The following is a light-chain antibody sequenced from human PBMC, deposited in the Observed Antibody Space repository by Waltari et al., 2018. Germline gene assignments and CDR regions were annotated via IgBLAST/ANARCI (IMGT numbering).Light chain of an antibody. CDR3: QQYSSFST. V-gene: IGKV1-5*03. Sequence: DIHMTQSPSTLSASVGDRVTISCRSSQSLGTCLAWYQQKPGKAPKLLIYMASSLESGVPSRFSGSGSETEFTLTISSLQPDDFATYSCQQYSSFSTFGQGTKV. CDR2: MAS. J-gene: IGKJ2*01. CDR1: QSLGTC.